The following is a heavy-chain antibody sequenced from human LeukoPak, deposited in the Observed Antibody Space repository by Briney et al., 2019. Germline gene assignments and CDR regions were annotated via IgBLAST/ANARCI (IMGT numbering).Heavy chain of an antibody. Sequence: ASVKVSCKASGYTFTDYYIHWVRQAPGQGLEWMGWINAGNGNTKYSQKFQGRVTITRDTSASTAYMELSSLRSEDTAVYYCARPLYSSSWYWDFQHWGQGTLVTVSS. V-gene: IGHV1/OR15-3*02. D-gene: IGHD6-13*01. CDR2: INAGNGNT. CDR1: GYTFTDYY. J-gene: IGHJ1*01. CDR3: ARPLYSSSWYWDFQH.